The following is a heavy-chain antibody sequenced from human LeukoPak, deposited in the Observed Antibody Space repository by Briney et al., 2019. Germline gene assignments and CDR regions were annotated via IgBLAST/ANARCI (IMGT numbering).Heavy chain of an antibody. Sequence: ASVKVSCKASGYTFTAYYIHWVRQAPGQGLEWMGWINPNSGGTNYAQKFQGRVTLTRDTSITTAYMELSRLRSDDTAVYYCAKARGLYCSSTSCYDCDVWGKGTTVTASS. CDR3: AKARGLYCSSTSCYDCDV. D-gene: IGHD2-2*01. J-gene: IGHJ6*04. V-gene: IGHV1-2*02. CDR2: INPNSGGT. CDR1: GYTFTAYY.